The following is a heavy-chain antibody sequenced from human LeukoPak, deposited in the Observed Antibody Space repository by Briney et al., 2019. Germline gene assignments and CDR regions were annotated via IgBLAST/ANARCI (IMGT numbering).Heavy chain of an antibody. CDR1: GGSFSGYY. CDR2: INHSGST. J-gene: IGHJ6*03. D-gene: IGHD3-10*01. CDR3: ARRKSAMVRGVIGYMDI. V-gene: IGHV4-34*01. Sequence: SETLSLTCAVYGGSFSGYYWSWIRQPPGKGLEWIGEINHSGSTNYNPSLKSRVTISVDTSKNQFSLKLSSVTAADTAVYYCARRKSAMVRGVIGYMDIWGKGTTVTVSS.